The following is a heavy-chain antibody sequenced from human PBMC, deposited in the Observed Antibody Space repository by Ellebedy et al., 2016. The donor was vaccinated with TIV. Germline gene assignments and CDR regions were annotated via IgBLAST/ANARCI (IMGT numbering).Heavy chain of an antibody. Sequence: GGSLRLXXAASGFTVGNNYMSWVRQAPGKGLEWVSLIYSRGDTAYADSVKGRFTISRDSSKNTLYLQMNGLRADDTAVYYCAPRAIRAPNWGQGTLVTVSS. CDR2: IYSRGDT. V-gene: IGHV3-53*01. J-gene: IGHJ4*02. D-gene: IGHD1-26*01. CDR1: GFTVGNNY. CDR3: APRAIRAPN.